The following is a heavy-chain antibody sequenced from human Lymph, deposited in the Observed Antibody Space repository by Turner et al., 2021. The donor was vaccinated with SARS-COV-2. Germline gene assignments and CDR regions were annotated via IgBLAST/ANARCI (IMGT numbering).Heavy chain of an antibody. CDR3: AKDPGYCSGGSCYSRTYFDF. CDR1: GFTFADYA. J-gene: IGHJ4*02. CDR2: ISGDGGGT. V-gene: IGHV3-43*02. D-gene: IGHD2-15*01. Sequence: EVQLVESGGGVVQPGGSLRLSCAASGFTFADYAMHWVRQAPGKGLECVSLISGDGGGTYYADSVKGRFTISRDNSKNSLSLQMNSLRAEDTALYYCAKDPGYCSGGSCYSRTYFDFWGQGTLVTVSA.